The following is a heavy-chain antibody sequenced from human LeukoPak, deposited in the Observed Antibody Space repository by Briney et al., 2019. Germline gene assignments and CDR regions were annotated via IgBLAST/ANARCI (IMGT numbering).Heavy chain of an antibody. V-gene: IGHV1-18*01. CDR2: ISVYNGNT. J-gene: IGHJ4*02. CDR3: AGGERSLYSSSSGFFVF. D-gene: IGHD6-6*01. Sequence: GSSVKLSRTASVYSFTSYGISWVRQAPGPGLEWMGWISVYNGNTNYAQKLHGRVTMTTDTTTSTAYSQLRSLMSDATTASYFAGGERSLYSSSSGFFVFWGQGTLVTVSS. CDR1: VYSFTSYG.